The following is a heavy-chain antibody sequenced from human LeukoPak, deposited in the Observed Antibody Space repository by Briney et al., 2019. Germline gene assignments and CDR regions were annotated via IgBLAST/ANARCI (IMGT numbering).Heavy chain of an antibody. CDR1: GDSISTYY. CDR2: IYTSGST. Sequence: SETLSLTCIVSGDSISTYYWSWIRQPAGKGREWIGRIYTSGSTKYNPSHKSRVTMSVDTSKNQSSLKLSSVPAADTAVYYCAREAAAGTFYFDYWGQGTLVTVSS. J-gene: IGHJ4*02. D-gene: IGHD6-13*01. V-gene: IGHV4-4*07. CDR3: AREAAAGTFYFDY.